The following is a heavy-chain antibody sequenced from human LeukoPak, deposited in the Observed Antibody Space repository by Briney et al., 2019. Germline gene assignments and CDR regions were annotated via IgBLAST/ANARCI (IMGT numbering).Heavy chain of an antibody. V-gene: IGHV1-69*06. CDR3: ARSIAVAGNICWFDP. CDR2: IIPMFGTA. Sequence: SVKVSCKASGGTFSSYAISWVRQAPGQGLEWMGGIIPMFGTANYAQKFQGRVTITADKSTSTAHMELRSLRSDDTAVYYCARSIAVAGNICWFDPWGQGTLVTVSS. CDR1: GGTFSSYA. J-gene: IGHJ5*02. D-gene: IGHD6-19*01.